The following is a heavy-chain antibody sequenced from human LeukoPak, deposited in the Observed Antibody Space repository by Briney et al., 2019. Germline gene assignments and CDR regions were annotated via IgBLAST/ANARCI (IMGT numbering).Heavy chain of an antibody. CDR2: IIPILGIA. D-gene: IGHD6-13*01. V-gene: IGHV1-69*04. CDR1: GGTFSSYA. J-gene: IGHJ3*02. CDR3: ARVAAAGSTLAGAFDI. Sequence: SVKVSCKASGGTFSSYAISWVRQAPGQGLEWMGRIIPILGIANYAQKFQGRVTITADKSTSTAYTELSSPRSEDTAVYYCARVAAAGSTLAGAFDIWGQGTMVTVSS.